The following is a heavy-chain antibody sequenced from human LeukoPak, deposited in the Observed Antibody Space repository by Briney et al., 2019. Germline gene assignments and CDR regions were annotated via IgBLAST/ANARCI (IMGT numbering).Heavy chain of an antibody. CDR1: GFTFSNAW. V-gene: IGHV3-15*01. CDR3: TTDRNVWGSYRPADY. D-gene: IGHD3-16*02. CDR2: IKSKTDGGTT. J-gene: IGHJ4*02. Sequence: GGSLRLSCAASGFTFSNAWMSWVRQAPGKGLEWVGRIKSKTDGGTTDYAAPVKGRFTISRDDSKNTLYLQMNSLKTEDTAVYYCTTDRNVWGSYRPADYWGQGTLVTVSS.